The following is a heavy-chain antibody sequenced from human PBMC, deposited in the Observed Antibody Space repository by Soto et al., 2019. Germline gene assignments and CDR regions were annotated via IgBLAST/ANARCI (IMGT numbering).Heavy chain of an antibody. D-gene: IGHD1-26*01. CDR1: GGTIRGYD. V-gene: IGHV4-59*01. J-gene: IGHJ4*02. CDR2: IYYSGST. Sequence: PSETKCLTCTVAGGTIRGYDWSWIRQPPGKGLEWIGYIYYSGSTNYNPSLKSRVTISVDTSKSQFSLKLSSVTAADTAVYYCARGGVWELLAYWGQGTLVTVS. CDR3: ARGGVWELLAY.